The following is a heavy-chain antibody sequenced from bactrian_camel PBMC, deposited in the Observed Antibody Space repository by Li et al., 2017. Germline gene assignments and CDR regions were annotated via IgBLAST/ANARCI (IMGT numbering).Heavy chain of an antibody. CDR1: GSTYISHC. J-gene: IGHJ4*01. V-gene: IGHV3S1*01. D-gene: IGHD1*01. CDR2: VSTLGGST. Sequence: HVQLVESGGGSVQAGGSLRLSCQVFGSTYISHCMGWFRQLPGKEREGVATVSTLGGSTYYHDSAKGRFTISRDTAKNTLYLQMNSLKPEDTAMYYCAADFRRRRAPRLTDVLELAYKGLGTQVTVS.